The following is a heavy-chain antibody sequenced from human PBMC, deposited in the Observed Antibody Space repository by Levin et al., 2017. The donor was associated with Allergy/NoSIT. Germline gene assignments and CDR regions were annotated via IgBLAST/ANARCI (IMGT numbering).Heavy chain of an antibody. CDR3: ARDRGLTGSYNTFDY. D-gene: IGHD1-26*01. CDR2: ISSSSRTI. Sequence: GESLKISCAASGFTFSTYNMNWVRQAPGKGLEWVSYISSSSRTIYYADSVKGRFTISRDNAKNSLYLQMNSLRDEDTAVYYCARDRGLTGSYNTFDYWGQGTLVTVSS. J-gene: IGHJ4*02. V-gene: IGHV3-48*02. CDR1: GFTFSTYN.